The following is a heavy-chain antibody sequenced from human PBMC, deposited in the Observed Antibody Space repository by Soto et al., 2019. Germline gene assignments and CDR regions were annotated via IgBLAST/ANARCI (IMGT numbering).Heavy chain of an antibody. CDR3: TRYYGDYLSEYYFDY. V-gene: IGHV3-73*02. Sequence: EVQLVESGGGLVQPGGSLKLSCAASGFTFSGSAMHWVRQASGKGLEWVGRIRSKANSYATAYAASVKGRFTISRDDPKNTAYLQMNSLKTEDTAVYYCTRYYGDYLSEYYFDYWGQGTLVTVSS. CDR2: IRSKANSYAT. CDR1: GFTFSGSA. D-gene: IGHD4-17*01. J-gene: IGHJ4*02.